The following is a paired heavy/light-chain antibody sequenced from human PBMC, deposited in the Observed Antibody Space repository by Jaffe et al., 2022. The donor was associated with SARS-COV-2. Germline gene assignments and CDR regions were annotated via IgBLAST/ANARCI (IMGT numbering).Heavy chain of an antibody. D-gene: IGHD3-3*01. CDR1: GYTFTNNA. Sequence: QVQLVQSGAEVKKPGASVKVSCKASGYTFTNNAIQWMRQAPGQRLEWMGWINAGNGNTKYSQTFYGRLTITRDTSTNTAYMELSSLRSEDTAVYYCARGIWSGHKLSYYFDSWGQGTLVTVSS. CDR2: INAGNGNT. J-gene: IGHJ4*02. V-gene: IGHV1-3*01. CDR3: ARGIWSGHKLSYYFDS.
Light chain of an antibody. CDR2: KAS. J-gene: IGKJ1*01. CDR1: QSISTW. CDR3: QQYNDYSLWT. V-gene: IGKV1-5*03. Sequence: DIQMTQSPSTLSASLGDRVTITCRASQSISTWLAWYQQKPGKAPNLLIYKASSLESGVPSRFSGSGSGTEFTLTISSLQPDDFATYYCQQYNDYSLWTFGQGTKVEIK.